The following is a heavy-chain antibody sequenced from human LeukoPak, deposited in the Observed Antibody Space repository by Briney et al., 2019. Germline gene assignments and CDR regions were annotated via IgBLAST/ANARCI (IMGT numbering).Heavy chain of an antibody. J-gene: IGHJ4*02. CDR2: ISSSSYI. Sequence: GGSLRLSCAASGFTFSSYSMNWVRQAPGKGLEWVSSISSSSYIYYADSVKGRFTISRDNAKNSLYLQMNSLRAEDTAAYYCARDRNGYNYFDYWGQGTLVTVSS. V-gene: IGHV3-21*01. D-gene: IGHD5-24*01. CDR1: GFTFSSYS. CDR3: ARDRNGYNYFDY.